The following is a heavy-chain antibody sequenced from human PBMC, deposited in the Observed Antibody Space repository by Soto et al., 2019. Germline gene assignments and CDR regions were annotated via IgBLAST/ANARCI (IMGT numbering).Heavy chain of an antibody. CDR3: ATNYYGSGTTSYYYGMDV. CDR1: GGSISSSSYY. Sequence: SETLSLTCTVSGGSISSSSYYWGWIRQPPGKGLEWIGSIYYSGSTYYNPSLKSRVTISVDTSKNHFSLKLSSVTAADMVVYYCATNYYGSGTTSYYYGMDVWGQGTTVT. V-gene: IGHV4-39*01. D-gene: IGHD3-10*01. J-gene: IGHJ6*02. CDR2: IYYSGST.